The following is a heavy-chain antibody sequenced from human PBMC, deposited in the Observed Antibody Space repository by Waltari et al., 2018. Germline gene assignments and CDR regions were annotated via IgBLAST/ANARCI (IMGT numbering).Heavy chain of an antibody. CDR3: ARNIMRRIDE. Sequence: QVRLVQSGTEVKRPGASVKVSCKASGSTFNNFGFSWVRQAHGHGLEWLGWISTYSGATHYAEKLQGRVTMTTDTSTDIVYMDLRSLRSDDTAVYFCARNIMRRIDEWGQGTLLTVSS. J-gene: IGHJ4*02. CDR2: ISTYSGAT. CDR1: GSTFNNFG. V-gene: IGHV1-18*01. D-gene: IGHD3-16*01.